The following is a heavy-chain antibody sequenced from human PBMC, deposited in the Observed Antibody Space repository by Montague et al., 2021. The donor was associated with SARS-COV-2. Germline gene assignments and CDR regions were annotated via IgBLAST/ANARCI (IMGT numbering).Heavy chain of an antibody. D-gene: IGHD6-13*01. CDR2: ISYDGSNK. Sequence: SLRLSCAVSGFTFSSYAMHWVRQAPGKWLEWVAVISYDGSNKYYADSVKGRFTISRDNSKNTLYLQMNSLRAEDTAVYYCARPALESYSKSWYLDYWGQGTLVTVSS. V-gene: IGHV3-30*04. CDR3: ARPALESYSKSWYLDY. CDR1: GFTFSSYA. J-gene: IGHJ4*02.